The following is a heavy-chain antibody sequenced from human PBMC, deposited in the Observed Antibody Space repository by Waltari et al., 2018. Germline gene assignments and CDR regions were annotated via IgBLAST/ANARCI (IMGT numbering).Heavy chain of an antibody. CDR2: MYSGGST. V-gene: IGHV3-53*01. CDR3: ARDRPYDYVWGSYQRGAFDI. J-gene: IGHJ3*02. Sequence: EVQLVESGGGLIQHGGSLSLSCEASGFIVGRNFMRWFRQAPGKGLEWVSVMYSGGSTYYADSVKGRFTISRDNSKNTLYLQMNSLRAEDTAVYYCARDRPYDYVWGSYQRGAFDIWGQGTMVTVSS. D-gene: IGHD3-16*02. CDR1: GFIVGRNF.